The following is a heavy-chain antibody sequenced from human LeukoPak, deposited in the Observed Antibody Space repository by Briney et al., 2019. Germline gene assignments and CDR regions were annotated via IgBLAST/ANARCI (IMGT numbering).Heavy chain of an antibody. D-gene: IGHD5-24*01. Sequence: GRSLRLSCAASGFTFSSYAMHWVRQAPGKGLEWVAVISYDGSNKYYADSVKGRFTISRDNSKNTLYLQMNSLRAEDTAVYYCARDVGEMATISLVYYYYYGMDVWGQGTTVTVSS. J-gene: IGHJ6*02. V-gene: IGHV3-30*04. CDR2: ISYDGSNK. CDR3: ARDVGEMATISLVYYYYYGMDV. CDR1: GFTFSSYA.